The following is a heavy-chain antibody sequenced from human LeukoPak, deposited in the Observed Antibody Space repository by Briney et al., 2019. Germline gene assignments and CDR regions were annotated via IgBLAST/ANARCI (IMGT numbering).Heavy chain of an antibody. CDR3: ARAQMATIALDY. D-gene: IGHD5-24*01. Sequence: SETLSLTCAVSGGSISSGGYSWSWIRQPPGKGLEWIGYIYHSGSTYYNPSLKSRATISVDRSKNQFSLKLSSVTAADTAVYYCARAQMATIALDYWGQGTLVTVSS. J-gene: IGHJ4*02. CDR1: GGSISSGGYS. CDR2: IYHSGST. V-gene: IGHV4-30-2*01.